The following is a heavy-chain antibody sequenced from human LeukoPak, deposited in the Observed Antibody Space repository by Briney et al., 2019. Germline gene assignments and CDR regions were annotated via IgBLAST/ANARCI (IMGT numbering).Heavy chain of an antibody. Sequence: SSETLSLTCAVSGVSIVSNYWWNWVRQSPGKGLEWIGQIHHSGSTIYNPSLKSRVTISVDKSRSQLSLKVDSVTAADSAVYYCARGGYSYGFGWFDPWGQGTLVTVSS. CDR3: ARGGYSYGFGWFDP. D-gene: IGHD5-18*01. CDR2: IHHSGST. J-gene: IGHJ5*02. V-gene: IGHV4-4*02. CDR1: GVSIVSNYW.